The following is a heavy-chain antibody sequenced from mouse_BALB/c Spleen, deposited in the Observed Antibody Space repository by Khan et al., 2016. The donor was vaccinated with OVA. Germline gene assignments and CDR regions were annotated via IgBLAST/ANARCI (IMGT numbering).Heavy chain of an antibody. CDR3: ARRNYFGYTFAY. CDR2: ISPGSGDT. D-gene: IGHD1-2*01. CDR1: GYTFTDCY. Sequence: QVQLQQSGAELARPGASVKLSCKASGYTFTDCYINWVKQRTGQGLEWIGEISPGSGDTFYNERFKDKATLTAVKSSNTAYMQLSSLTSEASAVYFCARRNYFGYTFAYWGQGTLVTVSA. J-gene: IGHJ3*01. V-gene: IGHV1-77*01.